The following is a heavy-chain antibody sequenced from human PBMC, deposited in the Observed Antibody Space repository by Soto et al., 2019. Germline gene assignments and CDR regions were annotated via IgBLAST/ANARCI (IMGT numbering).Heavy chain of an antibody. CDR3: ARPRFRGMDV. Sequence: XGSLRLSCLGAGVSFSNYFMSWVRQAPGKGLEWVANIKEDGSEKYYVESVKGRFTISRDNAKNSLYLQVNSLRDEDTAVYYCARPRFRGMDVWGQGTTVTVSS. V-gene: IGHV3-7*03. CDR1: GVSFSNYF. CDR2: IKEDGSEK. D-gene: IGHD3-10*01. J-gene: IGHJ6*02.